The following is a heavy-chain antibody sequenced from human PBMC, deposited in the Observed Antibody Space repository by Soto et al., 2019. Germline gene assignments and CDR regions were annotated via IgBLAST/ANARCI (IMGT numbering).Heavy chain of an antibody. Sequence: SETLSLTCTVSGGSISSGDYYWSWIRQPPGKGLEWIGYIYYSGSTYCNPSLKSRVTISVDTSKNQFSLKLSSVTAADTAVYYCAMEDYYDSSGYYQLDAFAIWGQGTMVTVSS. V-gene: IGHV4-30-4*01. J-gene: IGHJ3*02. CDR1: GGSISSGDYY. CDR2: IYYSGST. D-gene: IGHD3-22*01. CDR3: AMEDYYDSSGYYQLDAFAI.